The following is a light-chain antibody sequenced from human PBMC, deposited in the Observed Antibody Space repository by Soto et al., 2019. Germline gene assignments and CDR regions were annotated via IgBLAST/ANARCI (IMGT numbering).Light chain of an antibody. CDR3: QKYNSAPWT. J-gene: IGKJ1*01. Sequence: DIKMTQSPSSLSASVGDRVTITCRASQGISNYLAWYQQKPGKVPKLLIYAASTLQSGVPSRFSGSGSGTEFTLTISSLQPEDVATYYCQKYNSAPWTFGQGTKVEIK. CDR2: AAS. V-gene: IGKV1-27*01. CDR1: QGISNY.